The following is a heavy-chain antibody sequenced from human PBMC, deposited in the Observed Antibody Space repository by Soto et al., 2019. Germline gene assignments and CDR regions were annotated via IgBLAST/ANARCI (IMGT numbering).Heavy chain of an antibody. D-gene: IGHD3-10*01. J-gene: IGHJ4*02. CDR1: GYTLTELS. V-gene: IGHV1-24*01. CDR2: FDPEDGET. Sequence: ASVKVSCKVSGYTLTELSMHWVRQAPGKGLEWMGGFDPEDGETIYAQKFQGRVTMTEDTSTDTAYMELSSLRSEHTAVYYCSPSRMNSHLLYYFDYWGQGTLVTVSS. CDR3: SPSRMNSHLLYYFDY.